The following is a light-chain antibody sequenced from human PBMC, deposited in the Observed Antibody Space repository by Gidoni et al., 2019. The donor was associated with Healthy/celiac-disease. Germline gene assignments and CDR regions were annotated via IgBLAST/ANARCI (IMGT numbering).Light chain of an antibody. J-gene: IGLJ2*01. CDR1: KLGDKY. CDR2: QDS. V-gene: IGLV3-1*01. CDR3: QAWDSSTAV. Sequence: YELTQPPSVSVSPGQTASITCSGDKLGDKYACWYQQKPGQSPVLVIYQDSKRPSGIPERFSGSNSGNTATLTISGTQAMDEADYYCQAWDSSTAVFGGGTKLTVL.